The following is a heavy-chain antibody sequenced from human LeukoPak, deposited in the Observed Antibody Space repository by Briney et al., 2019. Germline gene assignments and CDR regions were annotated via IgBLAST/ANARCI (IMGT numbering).Heavy chain of an antibody. CDR2: ISGSGDGT. CDR1: AISFSGYL. V-gene: IGHV3-23*01. CDR3: AKDRRFHYDSSGNYYFDY. J-gene: IGHJ4*02. Sequence: QSGGSLRLSCAASAISFSGYLMSWVRHAPRKGREWLLGISGSGDGTYYADSVKGRFTISRDNSKNTLYLQMSSLRAEDTAVYYCAKDRRFHYDSSGNYYFDYWGQGTLVTVSS. D-gene: IGHD3-22*01.